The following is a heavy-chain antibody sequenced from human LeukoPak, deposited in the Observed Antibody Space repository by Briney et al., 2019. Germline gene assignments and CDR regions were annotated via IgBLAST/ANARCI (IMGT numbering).Heavy chain of an antibody. CDR1: GFTFKTYT. CDR2: ISSSSSYI. Sequence: GGSLRLSCAASGFTFKTYTMHWVRQAPGMGLEWVSSISSSSSYIFYADSVKGRFTISRDNTKNSMYLQMDSLTVEDTALYFCTRDLPATISLGDDYWGPGILVTVSS. CDR3: TRDLPATISLGDDY. J-gene: IGHJ4*02. D-gene: IGHD5-12*01. V-gene: IGHV3-21*01.